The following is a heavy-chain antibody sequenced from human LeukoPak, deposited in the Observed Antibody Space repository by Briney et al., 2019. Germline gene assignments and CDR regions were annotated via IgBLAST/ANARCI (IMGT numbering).Heavy chain of an antibody. CDR3: AKFQGLLALNDY. J-gene: IGHJ4*02. CDR2: ISGSGGST. D-gene: IGHD2-8*02. CDR1: GFTFSSYA. V-gene: IGHV3-23*01. Sequence: GALRLSCAASGFTFSSYAMSWVRQAPGKGLEWVSAISGSGGSTYYADSVKGRFTISRDNSKNMLYLQMNSLRAEDTAVYYCAKFQGLLALNDYWGQGTLVTVSS.